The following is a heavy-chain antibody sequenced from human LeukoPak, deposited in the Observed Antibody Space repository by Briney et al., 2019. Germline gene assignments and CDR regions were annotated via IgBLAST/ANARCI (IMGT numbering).Heavy chain of an antibody. D-gene: IGHD2-15*01. V-gene: IGHV1-58*02. CDR1: GFTFTSSA. Sequence: SVKVSCKASGFTFTSSAMQWVRQARGQRLEWIGWIVVGSGNTHYAQKFQERVTITRDMSTSTAYMELSSLRSEDTAVYYCAATPSVVVVAASYYYGMDVWGQGTTVTVSS. CDR3: AATPSVVVVAASYYYGMDV. J-gene: IGHJ6*02. CDR2: IVVGSGNT.